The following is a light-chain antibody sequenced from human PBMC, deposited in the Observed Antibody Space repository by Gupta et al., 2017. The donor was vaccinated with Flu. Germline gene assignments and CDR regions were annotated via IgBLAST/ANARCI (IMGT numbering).Light chain of an antibody. Sequence: QSALTQPRSVSGSPGQSVTISCTGTSSDVGAYIYVSWYQQYPGKAPKVLIYDVRKRPSGVPDRFSGSKSGSTASLTISGLQGDDEADYFCCAYAGNDRVVFGGGTKLTVL. CDR2: DVR. V-gene: IGLV2-11*01. J-gene: IGLJ2*01. CDR3: CAYAGNDRVV. CDR1: SSDVGAYIY.